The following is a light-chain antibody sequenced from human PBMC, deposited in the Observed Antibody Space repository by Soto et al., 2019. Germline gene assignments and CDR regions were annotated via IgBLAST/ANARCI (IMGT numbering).Light chain of an antibody. CDR1: QSISSW. Sequence: DIQMTQSPSTLSASVGDRVTITCRASQSISSWLAWYQQKPGKAPKLLIYKASSLESGVPSRFSGSGSGTEFPLTISSLQPDDFATYYRQQYNSLWTFGQGTKVEIK. J-gene: IGKJ1*01. CDR3: QQYNSLWT. V-gene: IGKV1-5*03. CDR2: KAS.